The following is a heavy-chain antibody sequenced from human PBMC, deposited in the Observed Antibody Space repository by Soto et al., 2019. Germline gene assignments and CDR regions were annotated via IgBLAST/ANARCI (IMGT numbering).Heavy chain of an antibody. J-gene: IGHJ5*02. V-gene: IGHV4-39*01. D-gene: IGHD3-3*01. Sequence: SETLSLTCTVSGGSISSSSYYWGWIRQPPGKGLEWIGSIYYSGSTYYNPSLKSRVTISVDTSKNQFSLKLSSVTAADTAVYYCARQDKITTFGVAHNWFDPWGQGTLVTVSS. CDR1: GGSISSSSYY. CDR2: IYYSGST. CDR3: ARQDKITTFGVAHNWFDP.